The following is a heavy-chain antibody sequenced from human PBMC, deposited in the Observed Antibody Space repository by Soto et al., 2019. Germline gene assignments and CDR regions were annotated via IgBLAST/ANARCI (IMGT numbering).Heavy chain of an antibody. Sequence: ASVKVSCKASGYTFTSYGISWVRQAPGQGLEWMGWISAYNGNTNYAQKLQGRVTMTTDTSTSTAYMELRSLRSDDTAVYYCASAPPMTTVTTYYYYYMDVWGKGTTVTVSS. CDR2: ISAYNGNT. V-gene: IGHV1-18*01. CDR3: ASAPPMTTVTTYYYYYMDV. J-gene: IGHJ6*03. CDR1: GYTFTSYG. D-gene: IGHD4-17*01.